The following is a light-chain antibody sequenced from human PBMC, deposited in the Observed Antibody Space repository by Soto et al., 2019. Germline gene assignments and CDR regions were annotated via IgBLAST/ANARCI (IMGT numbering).Light chain of an antibody. J-gene: IGLJ2*01. V-gene: IGLV2-14*03. Sequence: QSALTQPASVSGSPGQSITISCTGISSDIGGYNDVSWYQQHPGNAPKLMIYGVYSRPSGVSNRSSGSKSGNTASLTISGLHTEDDADYYRSSHTSSRVIFGGGTKLTVL. CDR1: SSDIGGYND. CDR2: GVY. CDR3: SSHTSSRVI.